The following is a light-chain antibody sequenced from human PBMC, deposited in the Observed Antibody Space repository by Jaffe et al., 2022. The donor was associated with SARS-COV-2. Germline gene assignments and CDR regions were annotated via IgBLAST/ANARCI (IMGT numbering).Light chain of an antibody. CDR2: SNN. CDR1: TSNIGSNN. Sequence: QSVLTQPPSASGTPGQRVTISCSGSTSNIGSNNAYWYQQLPGTAPKLLIFSNNQRPSGVPDRFSGSKSGTSASLAISGLRSEDDADYYCAAWDDSLSSVIFGGGTKLTVL. CDR3: AAWDDSLSSVI. J-gene: IGLJ2*01. V-gene: IGLV1-47*01.